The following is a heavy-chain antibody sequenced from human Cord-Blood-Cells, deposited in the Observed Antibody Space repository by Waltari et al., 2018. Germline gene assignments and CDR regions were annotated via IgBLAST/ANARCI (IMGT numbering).Heavy chain of an antibody. D-gene: IGHD3-10*01. CDR3: ARAPYYYGSGSYTFDY. CDR2: IKHSGTT. V-gene: IGHV4-34*01. CDR1: GGSFSGYS. J-gene: IGHJ4*02. Sequence: QVQLQQWGAGLLKPSETLSLTCAVYGGSFSGYSWSWIRQPPGKGLEWIGEIKHSGTTNYNPSLKSRVTISVDTSKNQFSLKLSSVTAADTAVYYCARAPYYYGSGSYTFDYWGQGTLVTASS.